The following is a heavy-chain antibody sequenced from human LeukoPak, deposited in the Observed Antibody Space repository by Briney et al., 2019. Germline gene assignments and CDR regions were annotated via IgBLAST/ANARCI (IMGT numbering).Heavy chain of an antibody. CDR2: IYYSGST. D-gene: IGHD6-13*01. CDR1: GGSISSSSYY. J-gene: IGHJ4*02. Sequence: PSETLSLTCTVSGGSISSSSYYWGWIRQPPGKGLEWIGSIYYSGSTYYNPSLKGRVTISVDTSKNQFSLKLSSVTAADTAVYYCARGFSSSWYPDSFDYWGQGTLVTVSS. CDR3: ARGFSSSWYPDSFDY. V-gene: IGHV4-39*07.